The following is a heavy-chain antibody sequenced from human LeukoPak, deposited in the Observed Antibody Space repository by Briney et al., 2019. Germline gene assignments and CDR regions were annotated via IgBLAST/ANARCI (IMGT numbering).Heavy chain of an antibody. J-gene: IGHJ4*02. CDR1: GGSISSGDYY. V-gene: IGHV4-61*08. CDR3: ARVDMAKMMLDY. CDR2: IYYSGST. D-gene: IGHD5-24*01. Sequence: SQTLSLTCTVSGGSISSGDYYWSWIRQPPGKGLEWIGYIYYSGSTNYNLSLKSRVTISVDTSKNQFSLKLSSVTAADTAVYFCARVDMAKMMLDYWGQGTLVTVSS.